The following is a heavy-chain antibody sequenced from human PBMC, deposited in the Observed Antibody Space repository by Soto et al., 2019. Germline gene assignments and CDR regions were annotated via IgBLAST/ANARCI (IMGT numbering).Heavy chain of an antibody. CDR3: ARGGLGGVAATSWFDP. CDR1: GGSISSGGYS. V-gene: IGHV4-30-2*01. CDR2: SYHCGST. J-gene: IGHJ5*02. Sequence: QLQLQESGSGLVKPSQTLSLTCAVSGGSISSGGYSWSWIRQPPGKGLEWIGYSYHCGSTYYNPSRKSRVTLSVDRSKNQFSLKLRSVTAADTAVYYCARGGLGGVAATSWFDPWGQGTLVTVSS. D-gene: IGHD2-15*01.